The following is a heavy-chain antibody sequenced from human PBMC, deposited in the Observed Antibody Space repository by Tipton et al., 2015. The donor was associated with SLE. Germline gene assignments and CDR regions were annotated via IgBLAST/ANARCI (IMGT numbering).Heavy chain of an antibody. J-gene: IGHJ3*02. Sequence: LRLSCTVSGGSISSGDYYWSWIRQPPGKGLEWIGYIYYSGSTYYNPSLKSRVTISVDTSKNQFSLKLSSVTAADTAVYYCARELSIYAYDAFDIWGQGTMVTVSS. D-gene: IGHD2-2*01. V-gene: IGHV4-30-4*01. CDR3: ARELSIYAYDAFDI. CDR2: IYYSGST. CDR1: GGSISSGDYY.